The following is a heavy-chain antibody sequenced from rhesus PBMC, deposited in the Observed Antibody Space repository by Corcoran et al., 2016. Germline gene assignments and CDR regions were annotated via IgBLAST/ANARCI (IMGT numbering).Heavy chain of an antibody. Sequence: QLQLQESGPGLVKPSETLSVTCAVSGGSISSSYWSWIRQAPGKGLEWIGYIYVSGSSTNYNPALKSRVTLSVDTSKNQLSLKLSSVTAADTAVYYCARADYEDDYGYYYIDYWGQGVLVTVSS. V-gene: IGHV4-169*01. D-gene: IGHD3-9*01. J-gene: IGHJ4*01. CDR2: IYVSGSST. CDR3: ARADYEDDYGYYYIDY. CDR1: GGSISSSY.